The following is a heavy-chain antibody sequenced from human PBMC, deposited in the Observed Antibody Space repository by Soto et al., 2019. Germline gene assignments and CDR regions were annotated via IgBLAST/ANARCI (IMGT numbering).Heavy chain of an antibody. CDR2: MSHKGAA. J-gene: IGHJ4*02. D-gene: IGHD3-3*01. CDR1: GGSFSGFY. CDR3: ARYYDFYNGLDY. Sequence: QVHLQESGPRLVKPSETLSLICTVSGGSFSGFYWGWIRQPPGKGLEWIGYMSHKGAANYNPSLKGRVTISVDTSNNRCSLQLESVTAADTAVYYCARYYDFYNGLDYWGQGILVTVSS. V-gene: IGHV4-59*08.